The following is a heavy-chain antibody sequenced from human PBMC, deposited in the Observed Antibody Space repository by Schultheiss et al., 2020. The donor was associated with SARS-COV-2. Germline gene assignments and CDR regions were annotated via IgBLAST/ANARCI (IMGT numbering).Heavy chain of an antibody. CDR3: ARVYCSSTSCLGGDV. D-gene: IGHD2-2*01. CDR1: GGSFSGYY. CDR2: INHSGST. V-gene: IGHV4-34*09. Sequence: SCAVYGGSFSGYYWSWIRQPPGKGLEWIGEINHSGSTNYNPSLKSRVTISVDTSKNQFSLKLSSVTAADTAVYYCARVYCSSTSCLGGDVWGQGTTVTVSS. J-gene: IGHJ6*02.